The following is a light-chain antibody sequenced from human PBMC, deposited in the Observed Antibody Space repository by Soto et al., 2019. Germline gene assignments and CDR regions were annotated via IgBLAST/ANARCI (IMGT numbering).Light chain of an antibody. V-gene: IGKV1-33*01. CDR2: DAS. CDR1: QDINNY. Sequence: DIKMTQSPSSLSASVGDGVTITCPASQDINNYLNWYQQKPGQAPKLLIYDASGLEVGVPSRFSGSGSGTHCTLTISGLQPEDIATYYCQQFGDLTFIFGQGTRLEIK. J-gene: IGKJ5*01. CDR3: QQFGDLTFI.